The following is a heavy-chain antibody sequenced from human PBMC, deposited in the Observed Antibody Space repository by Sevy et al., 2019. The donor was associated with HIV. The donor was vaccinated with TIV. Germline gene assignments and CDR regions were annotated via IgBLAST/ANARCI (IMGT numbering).Heavy chain of an antibody. CDR1: TFTFGHYA. CDR2: ISYEGSNE. CDR3: ARDWGTPPTAILYYFDF. D-gene: IGHD3-16*01. V-gene: IGHV3-30*04. Sequence: GGSLRPSCAASTFTFGHYAMHWVRQAPGKGLQWVAGISYEGSNEYYTDSVKGRFTISRDNSKNTLNLEMNNLRVEDTALYYCARDWGTPPTAILYYFDFWGQGIPVTVSS. J-gene: IGHJ4*02.